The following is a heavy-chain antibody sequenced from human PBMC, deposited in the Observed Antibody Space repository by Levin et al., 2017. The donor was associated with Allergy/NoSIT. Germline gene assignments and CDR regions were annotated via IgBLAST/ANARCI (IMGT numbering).Heavy chain of an antibody. CDR3: AKGGSSGPDAFDI. CDR2: ISYDGSNK. CDR1: GFTFSSYG. Sequence: GESLKISCAASGFTFSSYGMHWVRQAPGKGLEWVAVISYDGSNKYYADSVKGRFTISRDNSKNTLYLQMNSLRAEDTAVYYCAKGGSSGPDAFDIWGQGTMVTVSS. J-gene: IGHJ3*02. V-gene: IGHV3-30*18. D-gene: IGHD6-19*01.